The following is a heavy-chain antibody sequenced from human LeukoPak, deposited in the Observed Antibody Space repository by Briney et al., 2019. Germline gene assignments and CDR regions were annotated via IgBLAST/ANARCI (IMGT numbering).Heavy chain of an antibody. V-gene: IGHV5-51*01. J-gene: IGHJ4*02. CDR3: AKLRWPEGDRSSFDF. D-gene: IGHD4-23*01. Sequence: GESLKISCKASGYSFTTYWIGWVRQMPGKGLEWMGIIYPRDSDTKYNPSFQGQVTISADKSISTAYLHWTSLKASDTAMYYCAKLRWPEGDRSSFDFWGQGTLVTVSS. CDR2: IYPRDSDT. CDR1: GYSFTTYW.